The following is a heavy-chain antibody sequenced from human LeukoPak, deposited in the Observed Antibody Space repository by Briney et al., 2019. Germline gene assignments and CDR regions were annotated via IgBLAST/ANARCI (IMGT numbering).Heavy chain of an antibody. CDR3: ARHTHYHGLLWFGEGFDP. CDR1: GFSLSTSGVG. J-gene: IGHJ5*02. D-gene: IGHD3-10*01. Sequence: ESGPTLVKPTQTLTLTCTFSGFSLSTSGVGVGWIRQPPGQGLEWIGSINSSGSTYYNSSLKSRVTISVDTSKNQFSLKLSSVTAADTAVYYCARHTHYHGLLWFGEGFDPWGQGTLVTVSS. CDR2: INSSGST. V-gene: IGHV4-39*01.